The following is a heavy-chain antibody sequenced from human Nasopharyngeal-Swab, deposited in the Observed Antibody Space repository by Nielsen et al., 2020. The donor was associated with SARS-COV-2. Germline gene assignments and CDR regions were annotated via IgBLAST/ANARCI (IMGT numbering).Heavy chain of an antibody. J-gene: IGHJ6*02. D-gene: IGHD2-2*01. CDR2: IYYSGGT. CDR1: GGSVSNYY. CDR3: ARLGSYCSSTNCYLGGMDV. V-gene: IGHV4-59*02. Sequence: SETLSLTCTVSGGSVSNYYWSWIRQPPGKGLEYIGYIYYSGGTNYSPSLKSRVTISVDTSKNQFSLKLSSVTAADTAVYYCARLGSYCSSTNCYLGGMDVWGQGTAVTVS.